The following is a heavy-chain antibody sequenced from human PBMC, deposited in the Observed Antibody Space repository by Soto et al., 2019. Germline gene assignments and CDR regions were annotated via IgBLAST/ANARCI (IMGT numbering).Heavy chain of an antibody. V-gene: IGHV1-69*06. Sequence: RASVKVSCKASGGTFSSYAISWVRQAPGQGLEWMGGIIPIFGTANYAQKFQGRVTITADKSTSTAYMELSSLRSEDTAVYYCARDSPAGTMVRGVISYYYGMDVWGQGTTVTVSS. J-gene: IGHJ6*02. D-gene: IGHD3-10*01. CDR3: ARDSPAGTMVRGVISYYYGMDV. CDR1: GGTFSSYA. CDR2: IIPIFGTA.